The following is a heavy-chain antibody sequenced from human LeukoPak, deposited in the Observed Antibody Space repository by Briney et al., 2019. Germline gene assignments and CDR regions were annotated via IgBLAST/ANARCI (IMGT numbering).Heavy chain of an antibody. CDR1: GFTFDDYA. Sequence: GGSLRLSCAASGFTFDDYAMHWVRQAPGKGLVWVSRINSDGSSTSYADSVKGRFTISRDNAKNTLYLQMNSLRAEDTAVYYCASGYGSGSYLDYWGQGTLVTVSS. V-gene: IGHV3-74*01. J-gene: IGHJ4*02. CDR2: INSDGSST. CDR3: ASGYGSGSYLDY. D-gene: IGHD1-26*01.